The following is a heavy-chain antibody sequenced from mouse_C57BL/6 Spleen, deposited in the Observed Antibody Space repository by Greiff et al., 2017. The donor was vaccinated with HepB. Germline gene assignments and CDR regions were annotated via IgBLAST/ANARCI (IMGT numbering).Heavy chain of an antibody. CDR3: ARGLGFTTVVAYYFDY. CDR1: GFNIKDYY. D-gene: IGHD1-1*01. CDR2: IDPEDGET. V-gene: IGHV14-2*01. Sequence: EVQLQQSGAELVKPGASVKLSCTASGFNIKDYYMHWVKQRTEQGLEWIGRIDPEDGETKYAPKFQGKATITADTCSNTAYLQLSSLTSEDTAVYYCARGLGFTTVVAYYFDYWGQGTTLTVSS. J-gene: IGHJ2*01.